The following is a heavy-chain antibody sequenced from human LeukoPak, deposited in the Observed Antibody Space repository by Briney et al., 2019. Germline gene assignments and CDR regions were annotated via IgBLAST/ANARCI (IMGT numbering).Heavy chain of an antibody. CDR3: ARDHCSGGSCYSGY. CDR1: GYTFIDYY. CDR2: IIPIFGTA. V-gene: IGHV1-69*13. J-gene: IGHJ4*02. D-gene: IGHD2-15*01. Sequence: SVKVSCKASGYTFIDYYMHWVRQAPGQGLEWMGGIIPIFGTANYAQKFQGRVTITADESTSTAYMELSSLRSEDTAVYYCARDHCSGGSCYSGYWGQGTLVTVSS.